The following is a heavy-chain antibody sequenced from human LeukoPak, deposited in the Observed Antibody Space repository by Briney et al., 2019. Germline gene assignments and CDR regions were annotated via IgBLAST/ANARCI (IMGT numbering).Heavy chain of an antibody. CDR1: GFTFSIYW. J-gene: IGHJ4*02. CDR2: INSDGSST. Sequence: TGGSLRLSCAASGFTFSIYWMHWVRQVPGEGLVWVSRINSDGSSTNYADSVKGRFTISRDNAKNTLYLQMNSLRAEDTAVYYCARGSGGYDYWGQGTLVTVSS. D-gene: IGHD1-1*01. CDR3: ARGSGGYDY. V-gene: IGHV3-74*01.